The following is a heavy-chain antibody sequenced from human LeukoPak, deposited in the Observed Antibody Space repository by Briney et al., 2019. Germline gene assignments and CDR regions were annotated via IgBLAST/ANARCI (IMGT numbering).Heavy chain of an antibody. CDR2: ITPIFGTG. J-gene: IGHJ4*02. CDR3: ARGVRGYYDSSGYYYDY. D-gene: IGHD3-22*01. Sequence: SVKVSCKASGGTFSSYAISWVRQAPGQGLEWMGGITPIFGTGNYAEKLQDRVTITADKSTSTAYMELSSLRSEDTAVYYCARGVRGYYDSSGYYYDYWGQGTLVTVSS. V-gene: IGHV1-69*06. CDR1: GGTFSSYA.